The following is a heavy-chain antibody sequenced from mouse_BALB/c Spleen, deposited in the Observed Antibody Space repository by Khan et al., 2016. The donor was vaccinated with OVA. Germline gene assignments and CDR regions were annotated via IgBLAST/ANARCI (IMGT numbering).Heavy chain of an antibody. J-gene: IGHJ3*01. Sequence: QIQLVQSGPELKKPGETVKISCKASGYTFTNYGMNWVKQAPGQGLKWMGWINTYIGEPTYADDFKGRFAFSWETSASPAYLQINNLKNEETATLCCARWNGNYWFAYWGQGTLVTVSA. CDR2: INTYIGEP. V-gene: IGHV9-3-1*01. D-gene: IGHD2-1*01. CDR1: GYTFTNYG. CDR3: ARWNGNYWFAY.